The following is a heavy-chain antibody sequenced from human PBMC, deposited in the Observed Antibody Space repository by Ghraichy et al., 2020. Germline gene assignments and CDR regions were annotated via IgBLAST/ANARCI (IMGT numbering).Heavy chain of an antibody. CDR1: GFTFDDYA. Sequence: GGSLRLSCAASGFTFDDYAMHWVRQAPGKGLEWVSGISWNSGSIGYADSVKGRFTISRDNAKNSLYLQMNSLRAEDTALYYCAKDTREGSGIIDAFDIWGQGTMVTVSS. CDR3: AKDTREGSGIIDAFDI. J-gene: IGHJ3*02. V-gene: IGHV3-9*01. CDR2: ISWNSGSI.